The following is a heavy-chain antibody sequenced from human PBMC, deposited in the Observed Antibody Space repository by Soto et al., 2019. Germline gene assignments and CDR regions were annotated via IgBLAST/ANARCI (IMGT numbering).Heavy chain of an antibody. D-gene: IGHD6-6*01. V-gene: IGHV1-69*13. J-gene: IGHJ6*02. CDR3: ARDVVRAARYYYGMDV. CDR2: IIPIFGTA. CDR1: GVTFSSYA. Sequence: SVKVSCKASGVTFSSYAISWVRQAPGQGLEWMGGIIPIFGTANYAQKSQGRVTITADESTSTAYMELSSLRSEDTAVYYCARDVVRAARYYYGMDVWGQGTTVTVSS.